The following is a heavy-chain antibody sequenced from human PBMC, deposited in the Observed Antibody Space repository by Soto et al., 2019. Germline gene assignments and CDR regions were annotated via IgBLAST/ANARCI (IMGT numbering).Heavy chain of an antibody. D-gene: IGHD5-18*01. V-gene: IGHV1-69*13. CDR2: IIPIFGTA. CDR3: ARDRCDTSMDHYYYYGMYV. CDR1: GGTFSSYA. J-gene: IGHJ6*02. Sequence: SVKVSCKASGGTFSSYAISWVRQAPGRGLEWMGGIIPIFGTANYAQKFQGRVTITADESTSTAYMELSSLRSEDTAVYYCARDRCDTSMDHYYYYGMYVWG.